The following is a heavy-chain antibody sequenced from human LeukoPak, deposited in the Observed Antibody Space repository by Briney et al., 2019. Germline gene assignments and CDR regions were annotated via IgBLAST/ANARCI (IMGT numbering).Heavy chain of an antibody. V-gene: IGHV3-23*01. CDR1: GFTFSSYA. Sequence: GGSLTLSCAASGFTFSSYAMSWVRQAPGKGPEWVSGISRSGGGTYYADSVKGRFTISRDTSKNTLYLQMDSLRAEDTAVYYCAKDRPLRYFGGAIDYWGQGTLVTVSS. D-gene: IGHD3-9*01. CDR2: ISRSGGGT. CDR3: AKDRPLRYFGGAIDY. J-gene: IGHJ4*02.